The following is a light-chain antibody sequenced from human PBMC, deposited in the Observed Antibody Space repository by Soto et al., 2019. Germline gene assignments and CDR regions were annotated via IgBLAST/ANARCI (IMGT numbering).Light chain of an antibody. CDR2: EVS. CDR1: SRDVGGYNY. J-gene: IGLJ3*02. V-gene: IGLV2-14*01. CDR3: ISYTSSSTWV. Sequence: QSALTQPASVSGSPGQSITISCTGTSRDVGGYNYVSWYQHHPVKAPKLMIYEVSNRPSGVSDRFSGSRSGNTASLTISGLQAEDESDYYCISYTSSSTWVFGGGTKLTVL.